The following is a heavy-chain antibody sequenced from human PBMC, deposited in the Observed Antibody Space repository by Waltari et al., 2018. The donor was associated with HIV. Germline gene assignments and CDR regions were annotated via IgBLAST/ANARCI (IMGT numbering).Heavy chain of an antibody. J-gene: IGHJ4*02. CDR3: ARGGYGWLPDGY. Sequence: QVQLVESGGGVVQPGRSLRLSCAASGFPFRSYAIHWVRQAPGKGLEWVAVISYDGSNKYYADSVKGRFTISRDNSKNTLYLQMNSLRAEDTAVYYCARGGYGWLPDGYWGQGTLVTVSS. CDR2: ISYDGSNK. V-gene: IGHV3-30-3*01. CDR1: GFPFRSYA. D-gene: IGHD5-18*01.